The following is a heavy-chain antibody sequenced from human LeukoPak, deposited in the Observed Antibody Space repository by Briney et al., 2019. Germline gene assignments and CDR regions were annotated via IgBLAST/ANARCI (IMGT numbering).Heavy chain of an antibody. CDR2: IYSGGST. D-gene: IGHD6-19*01. J-gene: IGHJ5*02. CDR1: GFTVSSNY. V-gene: IGHV3-53*01. Sequence: GGSLRLSCAASGFTVSSNYMSWVRQAPGKGLGWVSVIYSGGSTYYADSVKGRFTISRDNSKNTLYLQMNSLRAEDTAVYYCASSYSSGWYFFDPWGQGTLVTVSS. CDR3: ASSYSSGWYFFDP.